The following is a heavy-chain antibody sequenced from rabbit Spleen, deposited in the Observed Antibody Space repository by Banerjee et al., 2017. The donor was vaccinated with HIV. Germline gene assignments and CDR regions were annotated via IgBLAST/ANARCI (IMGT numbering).Heavy chain of an antibody. V-gene: IGHV1S45*01. CDR3: ARDTSSSFSSYGMDL. D-gene: IGHD1-1*01. CDR1: GFSFSSSYY. CDR2: IDTGSSGFT. J-gene: IGHJ6*01. Sequence: QEQLEESGGDLVKPEGSLTLTCTASGFSFSSSYYMCWVRQAPGKGLEWIACIDTGSSGFTYFATWAKGRFTCSKTSSTTVTLQMTRLTAADTATYFCARDTSSSFSSYGMDLWGPGTLVTVS.